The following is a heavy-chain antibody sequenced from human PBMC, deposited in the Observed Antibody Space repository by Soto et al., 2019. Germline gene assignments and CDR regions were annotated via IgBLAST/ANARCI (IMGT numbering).Heavy chain of an antibody. V-gene: IGHV3-7*01. J-gene: IGHJ5*02. CDR1: GFTFSSYW. CDR2: IDQDGSEK. Sequence: GGSLRLSCAASGFTFSSYWMSWVRQAPGKGLEWVASIDQDGSEKYYVDSVKGRFTVSRDNARISLYLQMNSLRAEDTSVYYCAGTAAYGNFRPFDPCGQATLVTVFS. CDR3: AGTAAYGNFRPFDP. D-gene: IGHD4-17*01.